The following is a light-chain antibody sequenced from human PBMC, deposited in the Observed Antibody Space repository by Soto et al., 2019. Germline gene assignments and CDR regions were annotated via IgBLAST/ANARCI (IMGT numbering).Light chain of an antibody. CDR1: SSTVGGFNV. Sequence: QSVLTQPASVSGSPGQSITISCTGTSSTVGGFNVVSWYQQHPGKAPKVIIYEGIKRPSGVSNRFSGSNSGSTASLTISGLQAEDEADYYCCSYMGATTYVFGTGTKVNVL. V-gene: IGLV2-23*01. CDR2: EGI. CDR3: CSYMGATTYV. J-gene: IGLJ1*01.